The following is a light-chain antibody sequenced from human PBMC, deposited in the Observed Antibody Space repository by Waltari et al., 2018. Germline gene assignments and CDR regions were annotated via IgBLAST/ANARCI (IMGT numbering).Light chain of an antibody. V-gene: IGKV3-20*01. CDR1: ESVSRA. CDR2: GAS. J-gene: IGKJ1*01. CDR3: QHYLRLPVT. Sequence: EIVLTQSPGTLSLSVGERATVSCRASESVSRALAWYQQKPGQAPRLLIYGASTRATGNPDRFSGSSSGTDFSLTISRLEPDDFAVYYCQHYLRLPVTFGQGTTVEI.